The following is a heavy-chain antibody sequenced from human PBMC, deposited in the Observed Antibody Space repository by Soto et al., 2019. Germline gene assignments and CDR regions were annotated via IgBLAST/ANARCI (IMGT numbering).Heavy chain of an antibody. CDR3: AGFALEGPGISAAGTDY. Sequence: GGSLRLSCAASGFTFSSYSMNWVRQAPGKGLEWVSYISSSSSTIYYADSVKGRLTISRGNAKNSLYLQMNSRRAEDTAVDYCAGFALEGPGISAAGTDYWGQGTLVTVSS. J-gene: IGHJ4*02. CDR1: GFTFSSYS. D-gene: IGHD6-13*01. CDR2: ISSSSSTI. V-gene: IGHV3-48*01.